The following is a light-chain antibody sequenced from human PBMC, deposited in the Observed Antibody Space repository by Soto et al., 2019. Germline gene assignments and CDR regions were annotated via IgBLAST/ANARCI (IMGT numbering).Light chain of an antibody. CDR1: SSNIGSYY. CDR3: AAWDGSLSGPV. J-gene: IGLJ3*02. V-gene: IGLV1-47*02. Sequence: QSVVTQPPSASGTPGQRVTISCSGSSSNIGSYYVYWYQQLPGTAPKLLIYSNNQRPSGVPDRFSGSKSGTSASLAISGLRSEDEADYYCAAWDGSLSGPVFGGGTKLTVL. CDR2: SNN.